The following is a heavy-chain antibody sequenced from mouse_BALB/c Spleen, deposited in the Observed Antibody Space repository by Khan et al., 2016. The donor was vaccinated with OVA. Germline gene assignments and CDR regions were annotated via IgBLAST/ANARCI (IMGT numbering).Heavy chain of an antibody. D-gene: IGHD2-14*01. CDR2: INPDSSTI. J-gene: IGHJ3*01. Sequence: EVQLQESGGGLVQPGGSLKLSCAASGFDFSRYWMNWVRQAPGKGLEWIGEINPDSSTINYTPFIKDKFIISRDNAKNTLYLQMNKVRSEDTALYCCARHYRYDGRAWFADGGQGSRVTV. V-gene: IGHV4-1*02. CDR1: GFDFSRYW. CDR3: ARHYRYDGRAWFAD.